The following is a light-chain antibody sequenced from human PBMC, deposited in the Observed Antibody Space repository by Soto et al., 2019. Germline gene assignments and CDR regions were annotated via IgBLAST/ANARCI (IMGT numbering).Light chain of an antibody. V-gene: IGKV3-20*01. CDR2: GGS. CDR1: QSVTRRY. J-gene: IGKJ1*01. CDR3: QQYGSAPGT. Sequence: EIVLTQSPGTLSLSPGERATLSCRASQSVTRRYLAWYQQKPGQAPRLLIFGGSIRDTGAPDRFSGSGSGTDFTLTISRLEAEEATVYYCQQYGSAPGTVGQGAKVDIK.